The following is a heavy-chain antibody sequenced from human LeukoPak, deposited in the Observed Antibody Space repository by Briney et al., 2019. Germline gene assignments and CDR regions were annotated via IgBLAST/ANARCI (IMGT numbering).Heavy chain of an antibody. CDR2: IYSSGTT. D-gene: IGHD3-16*01. CDR1: GDSVSSGGYY. J-gene: IGHJ3*02. V-gene: IGHV4-61*08. CDR3: VGGTHAFAI. Sequence: PEPLSLTCTVSGDSVSSGGYYWRWIRQPPGMGLEYIGFIYSSGTTKYNPSLKSRVTISMDTSENQFSLKLTSVTAAATAVYYCVGGTHAFAIWGQGTMVTVSS.